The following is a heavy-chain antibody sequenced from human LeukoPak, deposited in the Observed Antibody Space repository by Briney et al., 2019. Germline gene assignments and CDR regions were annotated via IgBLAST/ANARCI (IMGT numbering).Heavy chain of an antibody. J-gene: IGHJ4*02. V-gene: IGHV5-51*01. CDR1: GYSFSNYW. Sequence: GESLKISSKGSGYSFSNYWIGLVRQMPGKGLEWMGLIYPGDSDTRYSPSFPGQVTISADKSISTAYLQWSSLKDSDTAKYYCARSVACTEDSWGQGTLVTVSS. CDR3: ARSVACTEDS. D-gene: IGHD6-19*01. CDR2: IYPGDSDT.